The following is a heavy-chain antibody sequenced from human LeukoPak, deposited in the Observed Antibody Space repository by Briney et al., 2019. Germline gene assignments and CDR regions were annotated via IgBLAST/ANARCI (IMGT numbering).Heavy chain of an antibody. Sequence: ASVKVSCKASGFTFTSYGMHWVRQAPGQRLEWMGWINAGNGNTRYSQKFQGRVTITRDTSASTVYMELSSLRSEDTAVYYCARAHSTSWYGHGVYWGQGTLVTVSS. CDR2: INAGNGNT. CDR1: GFTFTSYG. J-gene: IGHJ4*02. D-gene: IGHD6-13*01. CDR3: ARAHSTSWYGHGVY. V-gene: IGHV1-3*01.